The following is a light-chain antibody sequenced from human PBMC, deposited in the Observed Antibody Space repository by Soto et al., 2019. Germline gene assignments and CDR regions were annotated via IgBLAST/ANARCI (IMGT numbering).Light chain of an antibody. Sequence: EIVLTQSPATLSFSPGERATLSCRASQTVSSSYLAWYQQKPGQAPRLLIYDASNRATGIPVRFSGSGSGTDFTLTISSLEPEDFAVYYCQQRSTWPPFSFGPGTKVDIK. J-gene: IGKJ3*01. V-gene: IGKV3D-20*02. CDR2: DAS. CDR1: QTVSSSY. CDR3: QQRSTWPPFS.